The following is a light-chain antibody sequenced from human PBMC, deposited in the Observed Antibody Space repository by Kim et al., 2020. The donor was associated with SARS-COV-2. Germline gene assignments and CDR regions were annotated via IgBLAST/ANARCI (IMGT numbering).Light chain of an antibody. CDR3: QQRSNWPPLS. CDR2: YAS. V-gene: IGKV3-11*01. Sequence: SPAGGGTTACSGGRRVSSPLAGDQQKTRQAPRRLLYYASTSGAAIPARFSGSGCWTDFTLPISSIEPQDFSVFYCQQRSNWPPLSFGGGTKVYIK. J-gene: IGKJ4*01. CDR1: RRVSSP.